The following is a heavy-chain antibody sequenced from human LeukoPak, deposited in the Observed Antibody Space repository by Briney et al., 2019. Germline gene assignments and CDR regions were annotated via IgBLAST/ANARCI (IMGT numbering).Heavy chain of an antibody. J-gene: IGHJ6*02. CDR3: AKDPLKVTTDMDV. V-gene: IGHV3-21*04. CDR1: GFTFSSYD. D-gene: IGHD4-17*01. Sequence: GGSLRLSCAASGFTFSSYDMNWVRQTPGKGLEWVSPISSVNNDIYYADSVKGRFTISRDNAKNSLYLQMHSLRAEDTAVYYCAKDPLKVTTDMDVWGQGTTVTVSS. CDR2: ISSVNNDI.